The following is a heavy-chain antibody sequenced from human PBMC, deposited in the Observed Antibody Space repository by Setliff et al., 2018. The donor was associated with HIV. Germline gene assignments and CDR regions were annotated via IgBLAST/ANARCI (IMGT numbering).Heavy chain of an antibody. CDR3: ARGVQAQVVLMSYVKGRFDP. CDR2: IHHTGYI. CDR1: GGPSTDNY. Sequence: PSETLSLTCAVYGGPSTDNYWNWIRQAPGRGLEWIGEIHHTGYIDYNPSFKSRVSMSRDPSTNHFSLKMTSVTAADTAKYFCARGVQAQVVLMSYVKGRFDPWGQGTQVTVSS. V-gene: IGHV4-34*01. J-gene: IGHJ5*02. D-gene: IGHD2-8*01.